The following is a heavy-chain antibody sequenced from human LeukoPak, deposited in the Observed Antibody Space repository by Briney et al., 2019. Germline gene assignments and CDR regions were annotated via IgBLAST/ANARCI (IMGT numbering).Heavy chain of an antibody. J-gene: IGHJ4*02. CDR2: ISYAGSNK. CDR1: GFTFSSYA. CDR3: ARVPIPIRFGIQLWFDY. D-gene: IGHD5-18*01. Sequence: GGSLRLSCAASGFTFSSYAMHWVRQAPGKGLEWVAVISYAGSNKDYTDSVQGRFTISRDNSKNTVYLQMNSLRAEDTAVYYCARVPIPIRFGIQLWFDYWGQGTLVTVSS. V-gene: IGHV3-30-3*01.